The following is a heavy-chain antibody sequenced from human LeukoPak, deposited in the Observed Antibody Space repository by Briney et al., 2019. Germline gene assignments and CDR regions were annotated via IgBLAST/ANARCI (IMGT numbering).Heavy chain of an antibody. Sequence: SQTLSLTCSVSGGSFSSSRYYWSWIRQPAGKGRECIGRIHTSGSTNYNPSLKSRIPKSAETSQEQFFLTLSPVTTAGRAGDYRTTGGGYDAFDIWGQGTMVTVSS. CDR3: TTGGGYDAFDI. J-gene: IGHJ3*02. CDR2: IHTSGST. D-gene: IGHD3-16*01. V-gene: IGHV4-61*02. CDR1: GGSFSSSRYY.